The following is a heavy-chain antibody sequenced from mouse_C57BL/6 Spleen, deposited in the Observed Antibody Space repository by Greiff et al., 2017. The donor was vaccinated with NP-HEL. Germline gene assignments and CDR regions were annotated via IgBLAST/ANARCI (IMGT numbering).Heavy chain of an antibody. CDR1: GYSITSGYY. J-gene: IGHJ2*01. CDR2: ISYDGSN. CDR3: ARAGYGSSFDY. D-gene: IGHD1-1*01. V-gene: IGHV3-6*01. Sequence: VQLQQSGPGLVKPSQSLSLTCSVTGYSITSGYYWNWIRQFPGNKLEWMGYISYDGSNNYNPSLKNRISITRDTSKNQFFLKLNSVTTEDTATYYCARAGYGSSFDYWGQGTTLTVSS.